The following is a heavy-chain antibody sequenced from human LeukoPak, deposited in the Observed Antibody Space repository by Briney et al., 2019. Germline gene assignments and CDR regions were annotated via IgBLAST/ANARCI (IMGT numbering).Heavy chain of an antibody. Sequence: SVKVSRKASGGTFSSYAISWVRQAPGQGLEWMGGIIPIFGTANYAQKFQGRVTITADESTSTAYMELSSLRSEDTAVYYCARVGSTSCAYGSGSYLCWFDPWGQGTLVTVSS. CDR2: IIPIFGTA. D-gene: IGHD3-10*01. J-gene: IGHJ5*02. CDR3: ARVGSTSCAYGSGSYLCWFDP. CDR1: GGTFSSYA. V-gene: IGHV1-69*13.